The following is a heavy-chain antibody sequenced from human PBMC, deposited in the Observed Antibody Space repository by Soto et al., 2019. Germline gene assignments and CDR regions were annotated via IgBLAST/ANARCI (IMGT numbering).Heavy chain of an antibody. CDR1: GYTFTSYG. D-gene: IGHD3-10*01. Sequence: QVQLVQSGAEEKKPGASVKVSCKASGYTFTSYGISWVRQAPGQGLEWMGWISAYNGNTNYAQKLQGRVTMTTDTSTSTAYMELRSLRSDDTAVYYCARDRDYYGSGTNWFDPWGQGTLVTVSS. V-gene: IGHV1-18*04. CDR3: ARDRDYYGSGTNWFDP. CDR2: ISAYNGNT. J-gene: IGHJ5*02.